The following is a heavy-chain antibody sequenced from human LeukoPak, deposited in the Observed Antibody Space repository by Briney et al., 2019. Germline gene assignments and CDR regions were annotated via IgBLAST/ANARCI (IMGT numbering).Heavy chain of an antibody. J-gene: IGHJ4*02. CDR2: INPNNGDT. CDR3: AAGQSNGTGTFDY. Sequence: ASVKVSCKASGYTFTNYYFHWVRQAPGQGLEWMGIINPNNGDTTYAQKFQGRVTVTRDTSTSTVYMELSSLRSEDTAVYYCAAGQSNGTGTFDYWGQGTLVTVSS. CDR1: GYTFTNYY. D-gene: IGHD7-27*01. V-gene: IGHV1-46*01.